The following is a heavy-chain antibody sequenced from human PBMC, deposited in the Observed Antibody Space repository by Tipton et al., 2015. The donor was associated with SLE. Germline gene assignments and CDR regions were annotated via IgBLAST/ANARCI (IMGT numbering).Heavy chain of an antibody. CDR3: AGGSYSSGWYWNWYFDL. CDR2: IYYSGST. D-gene: IGHD6-19*01. CDR1: GGSISSYY. Sequence: TLSLTCTVSGGSISSYYWSWIRQPPGKGLEWIGYIYYSGSTYYNPSLKSRVTISVDTSKNQFSLKLSSVTAADTAVYYCAGGSYSSGWYWNWYFDLWGRGTLVTVSS. J-gene: IGHJ2*01. V-gene: IGHV4-59*12.